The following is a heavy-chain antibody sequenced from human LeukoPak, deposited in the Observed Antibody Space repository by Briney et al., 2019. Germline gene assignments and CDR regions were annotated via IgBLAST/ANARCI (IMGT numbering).Heavy chain of an antibody. D-gene: IGHD2-2*01. J-gene: IGHJ4*02. V-gene: IGHV1-2*02. Sequence: GASVKVSCKASGYTFTGYYMHWVRQAPGQGLEWMGWINPNSGGTNYAQKFQGRVTMTRDTSTSTVYMELSSLRSEDTAVYYCATSSGYCSSTSCYLGRKEFDYWGQGTLVTVSS. CDR1: GYTFTGYY. CDR2: INPNSGGT. CDR3: ATSSGYCSSTSCYLGRKEFDY.